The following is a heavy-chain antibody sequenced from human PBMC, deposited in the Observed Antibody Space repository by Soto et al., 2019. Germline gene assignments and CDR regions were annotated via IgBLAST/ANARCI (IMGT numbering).Heavy chain of an antibody. Sequence: GGSLRLSCAASGFTFSSNWMHWVRQAPGKGLVWVSRINNDGSSTGYADSVKGRLTISRDNAKNTLYLQVNSLRDEDTAVYYCASGGVAGSGTYYNDYWGRGTLVTVSS. CDR1: GFTFSSNW. CDR2: INNDGSST. J-gene: IGHJ4*02. D-gene: IGHD3-10*01. V-gene: IGHV3-74*01. CDR3: ASGGVAGSGTYYNDY.